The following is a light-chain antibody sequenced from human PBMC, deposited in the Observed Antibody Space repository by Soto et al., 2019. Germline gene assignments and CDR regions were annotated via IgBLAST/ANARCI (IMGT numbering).Light chain of an antibody. CDR3: QQYNNWWT. CDR1: QSVSNN. J-gene: IGKJ1*01. CDR2: GAS. V-gene: IGKV3-15*01. Sequence: EIVMTQSPATLSVSPGERATLSCRASQSVSNNLAWYQKKPGQAPRLLIYGASTRSTGIPARFSGSGSGTEFTLTISSLQSEDFAFYYCQQYNNWWTFGQVTRVYIK.